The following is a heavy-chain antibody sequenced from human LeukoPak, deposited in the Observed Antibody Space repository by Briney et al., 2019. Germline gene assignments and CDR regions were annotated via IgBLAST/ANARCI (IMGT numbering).Heavy chain of an antibody. CDR3: ARDESGYCSSTSCMTNWFDP. V-gene: IGHV1-69*04. Sequence: GASVKVSCKASGGTFISYAISWVRQAPGQGLEWMGRIIPILGIANYAQKFQGRVTITADKSTSTAYMELSSLRSEDTAVYYCARDESGYCSSTSCMTNWFDPWGQGTLVTVSS. CDR1: GGTFISYA. J-gene: IGHJ5*02. D-gene: IGHD2-2*01. CDR2: IIPILGIA.